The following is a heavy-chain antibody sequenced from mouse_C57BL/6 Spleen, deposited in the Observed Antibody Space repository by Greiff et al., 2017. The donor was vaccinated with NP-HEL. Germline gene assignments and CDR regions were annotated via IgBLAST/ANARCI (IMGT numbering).Heavy chain of an antibody. CDR1: GYTFTDYY. CDR3: ARGNDYDVDYYAMDY. V-gene: IGHV1-76*01. J-gene: IGHJ4*01. Sequence: QVQLQQSGAELVRPGASVKLSCKASGYTFTDYYINWVKQRPGQGLEWIARIYPGSGNTYYNEKFKGKATLTAEKSSSTAYMQLSSLTSEDSAVYFCARGNDYDVDYYAMDYWGQGTSVTVSS. CDR2: IYPGSGNT. D-gene: IGHD2-4*01.